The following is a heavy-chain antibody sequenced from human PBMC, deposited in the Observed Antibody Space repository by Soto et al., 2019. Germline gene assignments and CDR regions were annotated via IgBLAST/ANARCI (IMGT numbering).Heavy chain of an antibody. D-gene: IGHD1-1*01. Sequence: GASVKVSCKASGYTFTSYGISWVRQAPGQGLEWMGWISAYNGNTNYAQKLQGRVTMTTDTSTSTAYMELRSLRSDDTAVYYCARDPRRTEKEAFDIWGQGTMVTVSS. CDR2: ISAYNGNT. J-gene: IGHJ3*02. V-gene: IGHV1-18*04. CDR3: ARDPRRTEKEAFDI. CDR1: GYTFTSYG.